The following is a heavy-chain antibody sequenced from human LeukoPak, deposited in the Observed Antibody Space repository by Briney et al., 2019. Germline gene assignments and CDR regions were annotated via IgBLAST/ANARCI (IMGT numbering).Heavy chain of an antibody. Sequence: GASVKVSCKASGYTFTGYYMHWVRQAPGQGLEWMGWINPNSGGTNYAQKFQGRVTMTRDTSISTAYMELSRLRSDDTAVYYCARDPGLVGASYSFDYWGQGTLVTVSS. CDR3: ARDPGLVGASYSFDY. D-gene: IGHD1-26*01. CDR2: INPNSGGT. CDR1: GYTFTGYY. J-gene: IGHJ4*02. V-gene: IGHV1-2*02.